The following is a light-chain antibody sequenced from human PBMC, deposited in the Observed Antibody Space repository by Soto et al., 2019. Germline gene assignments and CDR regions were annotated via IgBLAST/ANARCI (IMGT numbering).Light chain of an antibody. CDR1: SSDVGGYNY. CDR2: DVS. CDR3: CSYAGSYTLVV. Sequence: QSVLTQPRSVSGSPGQSVTISCTGTSSDVGGYNYVSWYQQHPGKAPKLMIYDVSKRPSGVPDRFSGPKSGNTASLTISGLQAEDEADYYCCSYAGSYTLVVFGGGTQLTVL. J-gene: IGLJ2*01. V-gene: IGLV2-11*01.